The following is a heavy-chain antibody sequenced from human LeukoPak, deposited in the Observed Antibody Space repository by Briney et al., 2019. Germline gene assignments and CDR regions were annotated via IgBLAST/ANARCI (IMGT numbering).Heavy chain of an antibody. CDR3: ARLSSGSYTGTFDY. J-gene: IGHJ4*02. CDR2: ISSSGNTI. CDR1: GFTFSDYY. Sequence: PGGSLRLSCAASGFTFSDYYMTWVRQAPGKGLEWVSYISSSGNTIYYADSVRGRFTISRDNAKNSLYLQMNNLRAEDTALYYCARLSSGSYTGTFDYWGQGTLVTVSS. D-gene: IGHD1-26*01. V-gene: IGHV3-11*01.